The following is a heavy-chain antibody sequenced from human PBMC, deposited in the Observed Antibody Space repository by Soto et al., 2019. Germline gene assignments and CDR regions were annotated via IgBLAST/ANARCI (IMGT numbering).Heavy chain of an antibody. CDR1: GLTFSDYR. V-gene: IGHV3-7*03. CDR3: TNDKFSGSYYVRGLTYYFEY. Sequence: GGSLRLSCAVSGLTFSDYRMSWVRQAPGKGPEWVANIRQDESEKNYADSVKGRFTISRDNAKSSVYLQMNSLRAEDTAVYYCTNDKFSGSYYVRGLTYYFEYWGQGTLVTVSS. D-gene: IGHD1-26*01. CDR2: IRQDESEK. J-gene: IGHJ4*02.